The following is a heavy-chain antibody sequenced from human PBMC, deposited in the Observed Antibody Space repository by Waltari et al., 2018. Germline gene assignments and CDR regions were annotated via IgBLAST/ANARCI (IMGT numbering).Heavy chain of an antibody. CDR2: IYTSGST. V-gene: IGHV4-4*07. Sequence: QVQLQESGPGLVKPSEPLSLTCPGPGGSISSYYWSWNRQPAGNGLEWIGRIYTSGSTNYNPSLKSRVTMSVDTSKNQFSLKLSSVTAADTAVYYCARDSTYDSSGLFDYWGQGTLVTVSS. CDR3: ARDSTYDSSGLFDY. J-gene: IGHJ4*02. CDR1: GGSISSYY. D-gene: IGHD3-22*01.